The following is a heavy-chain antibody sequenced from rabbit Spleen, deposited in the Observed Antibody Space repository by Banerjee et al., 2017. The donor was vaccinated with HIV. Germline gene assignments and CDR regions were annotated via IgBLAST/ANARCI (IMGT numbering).Heavy chain of an antibody. V-gene: IGHV1S45*01. D-gene: IGHD8-1*01. J-gene: IGHJ6*01. CDR2: IAAGVSYTT. CDR3: ARDTGTSFSSYGMDL. CDR1: GFSFSFSNY. Sequence: QEQLEESGGDLVKPEGSLTLTCTASGFSFSFSNYMCWVRQPPGKGPEWIACIAAGVSYTTYYATWAKGRFTISNPSSTTVTLQMTSLTAADTATYFCARDTGTSFSSYGMDLWGQGTLVTVS.